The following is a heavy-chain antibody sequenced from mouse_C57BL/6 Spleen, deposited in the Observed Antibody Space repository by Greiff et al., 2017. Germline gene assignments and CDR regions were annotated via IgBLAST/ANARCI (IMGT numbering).Heavy chain of an antibody. CDR2: ISSGGSYT. V-gene: IGHV5-6*02. CDR3: AGRYYDYESFDY. CDR1: GFTFSSYG. D-gene: IGHD2-4*01. J-gene: IGHJ2*01. Sequence: EVMLVESGGDLVKPGGSLKLSCAASGFTFSSYGMSWVRQTPDKRLEWVATISSGGSYTYYPDSVKGRFTISRDNAKNTLYLQMSSLKSEDTAMYYCAGRYYDYESFDYWGQGTTLTVSS.